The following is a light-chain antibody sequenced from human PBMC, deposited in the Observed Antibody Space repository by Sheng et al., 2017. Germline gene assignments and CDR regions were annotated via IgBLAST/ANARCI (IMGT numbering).Light chain of an antibody. J-gene: IGKJ2*03. Sequence: EIVLTQSPATLSLSPGERATLSCRASQSISSFLAWYQQKPGQPPRLLIYDASNRATGIPARFSGSGSGTDFTLTISSLEPEDFAVYYCQHRSNWPPRSFGQGTKLEIK. V-gene: IGKV3-11*01. CDR2: DAS. CDR1: QSISSF. CDR3: QHRSNWPPRS.